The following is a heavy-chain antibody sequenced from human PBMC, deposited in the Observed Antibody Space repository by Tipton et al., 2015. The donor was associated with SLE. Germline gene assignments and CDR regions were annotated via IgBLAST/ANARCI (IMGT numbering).Heavy chain of an antibody. Sequence: TLSLTCTVSGDSVSNYNYYWSWIRQPPGKGLEWIGYIYYSGSTNYNPPLKSRVTISVDTSKNQFSLKLSSVTAADSAVYYCARDESSSWPYYYGMDVWGQGTTVTVSS. J-gene: IGHJ6*02. D-gene: IGHD6-13*01. CDR1: GDSVSNYNYY. V-gene: IGHV4-61*01. CDR2: IYYSGST. CDR3: ARDESSSWPYYYGMDV.